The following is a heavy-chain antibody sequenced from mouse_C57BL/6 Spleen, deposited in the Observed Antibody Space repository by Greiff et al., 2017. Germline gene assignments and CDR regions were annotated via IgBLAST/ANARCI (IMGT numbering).Heavy chain of an antibody. CDR1: GYTFTSYW. CDR3: ARPGLVTTVAPDY. D-gene: IGHD1-1*01. CDR2: IDPNSGGP. J-gene: IGHJ2*01. Sequence: VQLQQPGAELVKPGASVKLSCKASGYTFTSYWMHWVKPRPGRGLEWIGRIDPNSGGPKYNETFKSKATLTVDKPSSTAYMQLSSLTSEDSAVYYCARPGLVTTVAPDYWGQGTTLTVSS. V-gene: IGHV1-72*01.